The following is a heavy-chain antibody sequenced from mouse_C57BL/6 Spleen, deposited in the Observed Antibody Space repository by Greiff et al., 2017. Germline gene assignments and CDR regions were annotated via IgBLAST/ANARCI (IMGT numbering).Heavy chain of an antibody. V-gene: IGHV1-26*01. Sequence: VQLQQSGPELVKPGASVKISCKASGYTFTDYYMNWVKQSHGKSLEWIGDINPNNGGTSYNQKFKGKATLTVDKSSSTAYMELRSLTSEDSAVYYCARERPGGYFDVWGTGTTVTVSS. D-gene: IGHD1-2*01. CDR3: ARERPGGYFDV. CDR1: GYTFTDYY. CDR2: INPNNGGT. J-gene: IGHJ1*03.